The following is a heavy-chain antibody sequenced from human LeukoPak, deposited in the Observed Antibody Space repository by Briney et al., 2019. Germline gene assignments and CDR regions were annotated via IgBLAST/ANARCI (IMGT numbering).Heavy chain of an antibody. CDR1: GGSISSGDYY. Sequence: PSETLSLTCTVSGGSISSGDYYWSWIRQPPGKGLEWIGYIYYSGSTYYNPSLKSRVTISVDTSKNQFSLKLSSVTAADTAVYYCARAYRGEGVLDPWGQGTLVTVSS. D-gene: IGHD3-16*01. V-gene: IGHV4-30-4*08. CDR3: ARAYRGEGVLDP. CDR2: IYYSGST. J-gene: IGHJ5*02.